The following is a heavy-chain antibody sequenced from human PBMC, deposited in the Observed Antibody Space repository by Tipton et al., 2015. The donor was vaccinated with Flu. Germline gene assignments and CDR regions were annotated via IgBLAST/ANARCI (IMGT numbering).Heavy chain of an antibody. Sequence: TLSLTCSVSGDSVNSGFYYWSWIRQHPGKGLEWIGYIHYTGSTSYNPSLKSRVTLSVDRSKTHFSLRLSSVTAADTAVYFCARVIAVFPAAMLYWGQGILVTVSS. CDR2: IHYTGST. J-gene: IGHJ4*02. CDR1: GDSVNSGFYY. D-gene: IGHD2-2*01. CDR3: ARVIAVFPAAMLY. V-gene: IGHV4-31*03.